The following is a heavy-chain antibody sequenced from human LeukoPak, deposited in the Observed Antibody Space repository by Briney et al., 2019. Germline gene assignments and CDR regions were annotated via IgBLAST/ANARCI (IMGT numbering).Heavy chain of an antibody. Sequence: AASVNVSCKASGYTSTTYYMHWVRQAPGQGLEWMGIINPSGGSTSYAQKFQGRVTMTRDTSTSTVYMELSSLRSEDTAVYYCARGASGYFDYWGQGSLVTVSS. CDR1: GYTSTTYY. CDR3: ARGASGYFDY. J-gene: IGHJ4*02. CDR2: INPSGGST. V-gene: IGHV1-46*01. D-gene: IGHD7-27*01.